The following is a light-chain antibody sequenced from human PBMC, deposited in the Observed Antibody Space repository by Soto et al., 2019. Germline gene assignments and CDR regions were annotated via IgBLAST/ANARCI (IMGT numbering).Light chain of an antibody. CDR3: HQYGNSPQT. V-gene: IGKV3-20*01. Sequence: EIVMTQSPATLSLSPGERAALSCISSQSVSSIYLAWYQQKPGQAPRLLIYGASSRATGIPDRFSGSGSGTVFTLTINILEPDDFAVYYCHQYGNSPQTFGQGTKVDIK. CDR2: GAS. CDR1: QSVSSIY. J-gene: IGKJ1*01.